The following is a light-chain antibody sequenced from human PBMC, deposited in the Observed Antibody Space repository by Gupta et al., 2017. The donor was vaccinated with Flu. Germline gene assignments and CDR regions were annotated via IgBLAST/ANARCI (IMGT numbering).Light chain of an antibody. V-gene: IGKV3-20*01. CDR2: GAS. CDR3: QQYGYAPDT. J-gene: IGKJ5*01. Sequence: EIVLTQSPGPLSLSPGERVTLSCRASQTIRNNYLAWYQQKPGQPPRLLLYGASSRATGIPDSFSGWGSGTDFTLTITRLEPEDFAVYSCQQYGYAPDTFGQGTRLEIK. CDR1: QTIRNNY.